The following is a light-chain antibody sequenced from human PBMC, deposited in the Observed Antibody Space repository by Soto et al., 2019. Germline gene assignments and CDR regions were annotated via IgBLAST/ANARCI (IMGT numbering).Light chain of an antibody. V-gene: IGKV4-1*01. CDR2: WAS. CDR1: QYILYSSNNKNY. Sequence: DIGVTQFPDSLTVSPGETATINCKSSQYILYSSNNKNYISWYQHKLGQPPKLLITWASSREPGVPERFSGSGSGTDFTLTISDLQPEDAATEFCHQYYGIPWTFGRGTRV. CDR3: HQYYGIPWT. J-gene: IGKJ1*01.